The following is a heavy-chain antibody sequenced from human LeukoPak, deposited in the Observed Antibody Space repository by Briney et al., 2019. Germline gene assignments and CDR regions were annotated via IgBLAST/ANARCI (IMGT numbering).Heavy chain of an antibody. CDR3: TRNNDYDRSFAY. J-gene: IGHJ4*02. Sequence: PGGSLRLSCAASGFTFSSYAMHWVRQAPGKGLEWVAVISYDGSNKYYADSVKGRFTISRDNSKNTLYLQMNSLRAEDTAIYYCTRNNDYDRSFAYWGQGTLVTVSS. CDR1: GFTFSSYA. D-gene: IGHD4-17*01. CDR2: ISYDGSNK. V-gene: IGHV3-30-3*01.